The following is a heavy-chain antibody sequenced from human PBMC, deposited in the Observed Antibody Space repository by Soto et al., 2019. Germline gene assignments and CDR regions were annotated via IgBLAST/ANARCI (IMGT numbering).Heavy chain of an antibody. D-gene: IGHD6-19*01. J-gene: IGHJ5*02. CDR2: IYTSGST. Sequence: PSETLSLTCTVSGGSIISYYWSWIRQPAGKGLEWIGRIYTSGSTNYNPSLKSRVTMSVDTSKNQFSLKLSSVTAADTAVYYCARDLASSGWSNWFDPWGQGTLVTVSS. CDR1: GGSIISYY. V-gene: IGHV4-4*07. CDR3: ARDLASSGWSNWFDP.